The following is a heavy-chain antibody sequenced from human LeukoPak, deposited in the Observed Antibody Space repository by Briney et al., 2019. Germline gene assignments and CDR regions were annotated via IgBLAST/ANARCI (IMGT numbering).Heavy chain of an antibody. D-gene: IGHD1-26*01. CDR1: GFTFSSYW. Sequence: GGSLRLACAASGFTFSSYWMRWVRQAPGKGLELVANIKQDGSEKYYVDSVQGRFTISRDNAKNSLHLQMNSLRVEDTAVYYCARRIVGPTSGGDYWGQGTPVTVSS. CDR2: IKQDGSEK. CDR3: ARRIVGPTSGGDY. V-gene: IGHV3-7*01. J-gene: IGHJ4*02.